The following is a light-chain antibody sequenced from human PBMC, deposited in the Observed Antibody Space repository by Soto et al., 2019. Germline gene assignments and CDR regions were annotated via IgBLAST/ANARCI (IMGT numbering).Light chain of an antibody. CDR2: DAS. Sequence: IQMTQSPSTLSASVGDIVTMTCRASQSISSWLAWYQQKPGKAPKLLIYDASSLESGVPSRFSGSGSGTDFTLTISSLEPEDSAVYYCLQRSNWLTFGGGTKVDNK. CDR3: LQRSNWLT. CDR1: QSISSW. J-gene: IGKJ4*01. V-gene: IGKV1-5*01.